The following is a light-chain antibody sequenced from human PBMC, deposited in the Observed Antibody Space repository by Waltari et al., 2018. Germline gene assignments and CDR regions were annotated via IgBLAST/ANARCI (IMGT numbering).Light chain of an antibody. CDR3: CSDAGSSTWV. CDR2: EGS. J-gene: IGLJ3*02. V-gene: IGLV2-23*01. CDR1: SSDVGSYNL. Sequence: QSALTQPAYVSGSPGQSITISCTGTSSDVGSYNLVSWYQQHPGKAPKHMIYEGSKRPSGFSNRCAGSKSSNTASLTISELQAEDEADYYCCSDAGSSTWVFGGGTKLTVL.